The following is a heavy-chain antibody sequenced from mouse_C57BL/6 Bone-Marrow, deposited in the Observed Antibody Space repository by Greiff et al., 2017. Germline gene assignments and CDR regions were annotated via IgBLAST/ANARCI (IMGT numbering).Heavy chain of an antibody. V-gene: IGHV1-19*01. D-gene: IGHD2-10*02. CDR2: LNPYNGGT. J-gene: IGHJ2*01. CDR3: AREYLDY. CDR1: GYTFTDYY. Sequence: EVKLQESGPVLVKPGASVKMSCKASGYTFTDYYMNWVKQSHGKSLEWIGVLNPYNGGTSYNQKFKGKATLTVDKSSSTAYMELNSLTSEDSAVYYCAREYLDYWGQGTTLTVSS.